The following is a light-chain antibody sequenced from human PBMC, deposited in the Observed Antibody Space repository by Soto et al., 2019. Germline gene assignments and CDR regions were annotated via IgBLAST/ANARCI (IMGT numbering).Light chain of an antibody. CDR3: HQYSTSPVT. CDR1: QTVSSNY. CDR2: GAS. V-gene: IGKV3-20*01. Sequence: ELVLTQSPGTLSLSPGERATLSCRASQTVSSNYLAWYQQRPGQAPRLLIFGASTRAPGIPDRFSGGGSGTAFTLTISGLEPEDVAMYYCHQYSTSPVTFGGGTKVDIK. J-gene: IGKJ4*01.